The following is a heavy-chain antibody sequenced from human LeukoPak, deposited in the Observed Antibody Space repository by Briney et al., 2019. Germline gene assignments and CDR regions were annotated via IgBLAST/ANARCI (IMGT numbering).Heavy chain of an antibody. CDR1: GYSFTNYW. CDR3: ARPHEGY. CDR2: GYPGDSEP. J-gene: IGHJ4*02. Sequence: KLGEALEISWKGSGYSFTNYWIGWVRQIPGKGLEWRGIGYPGDSEPSYRLPLQAQVTISADNSISTGCRQWSSLMASDTAMYYCARPHEGYWGQGTLVTVSS. V-gene: IGHV5-51*01.